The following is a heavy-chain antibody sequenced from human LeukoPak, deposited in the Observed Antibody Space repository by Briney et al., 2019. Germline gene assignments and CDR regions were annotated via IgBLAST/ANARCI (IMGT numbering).Heavy chain of an antibody. D-gene: IGHD6-6*01. CDR3: ARSEAAPDY. CDR1: GYSINSGYY. V-gene: IGHV4-38-2*02. J-gene: IGHJ4*02. Sequence: SETLSLTCTVSGYSINSGYYWGWIRQPPGKGLEWIGSIFHSGITYYNPSLKSRVTISVDTSKNQFSLKLSSVTAADTAVYYCARSEAAPDYWGQGTLVTVSS. CDR2: IFHSGIT.